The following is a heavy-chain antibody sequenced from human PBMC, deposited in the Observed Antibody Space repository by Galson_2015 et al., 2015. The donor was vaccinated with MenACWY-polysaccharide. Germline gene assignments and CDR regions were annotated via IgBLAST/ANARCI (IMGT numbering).Heavy chain of an antibody. CDR2: IYYSGST. J-gene: IGHJ2*01. D-gene: IGHD3-22*01. CDR1: GGSISSYY. CDR3: ARTYYYDSSPSPLDL. Sequence: SETLSLTCTVSGGSISSYYWSWIRQPPGKGLEWIGYIYYSGSTNYNPSLKSRVTISVDTSKNQFSLKLSSVTAADTAVYYCARTYYYDSSPSPLDLWGRGTLVTVSS. V-gene: IGHV4-59*01.